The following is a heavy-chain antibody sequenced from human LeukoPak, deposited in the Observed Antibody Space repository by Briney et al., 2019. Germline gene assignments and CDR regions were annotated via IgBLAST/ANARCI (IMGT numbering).Heavy chain of an antibody. V-gene: IGHV4-59*01. D-gene: IGHD1-26*01. Sequence: SETLSLTCTVSGGSISSYYWNWLRQPPGKGLEWIGYIYYSGRTNYNPSLKGRVTTSVDTSNNQFSLKLSSVTAADTAVYYCATPSSGSYNDAFDIWGQGTMVTVSS. J-gene: IGHJ3*02. CDR3: ATPSSGSYNDAFDI. CDR2: IYYSGRT. CDR1: GGSISSYY.